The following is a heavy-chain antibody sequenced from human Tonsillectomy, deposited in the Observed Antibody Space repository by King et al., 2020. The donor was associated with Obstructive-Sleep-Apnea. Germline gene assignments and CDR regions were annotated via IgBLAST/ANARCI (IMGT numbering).Heavy chain of an antibody. D-gene: IGHD3-22*01. V-gene: IGHV3-23*04. CDR3: AKGDNYYDSSDYSDAFDV. J-gene: IGHJ3*01. CDR1: GFTFSSYA. Sequence: VQLVESGGGSVQPGGSLRLSCVASGFTFSSYAMSWVRQAPGKGLEWVSAISGSGGRTYYADSVKGRFTLSRDNSKNTLYLQMNPLRAEDTAVYYCAKGDNYYDSSDYSDAFDVWGQGTLVTVSS. CDR2: ISGSGGRT.